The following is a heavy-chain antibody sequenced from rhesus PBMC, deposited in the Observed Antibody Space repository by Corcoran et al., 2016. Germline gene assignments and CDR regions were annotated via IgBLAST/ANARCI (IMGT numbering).Heavy chain of an antibody. CDR3: ARSGVTATVY. CDR2: IGGSPGTT. D-gene: IGHD3-22*01. Sequence: QVQLQESGPGLVKPSETLSLICAVSGDSISDNYWSWIRQPPGRGLEWFGYIGGSPGTTYYNPSLKSRVTISRATSKNQFSLKLSSVTAADTAVYYCARSGVTATVYWGQGVLVTVSS. J-gene: IGHJ4*01. CDR1: GDSISDNY. V-gene: IGHV4-165*02.